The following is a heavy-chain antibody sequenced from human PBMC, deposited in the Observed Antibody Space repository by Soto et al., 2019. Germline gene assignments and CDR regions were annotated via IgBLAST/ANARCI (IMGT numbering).Heavy chain of an antibody. Sequence: QVQLQQWGAGLLKPSETLSLTCAVYGGSFSGYYWSWIRQPPGKGLEWIGEINHSGSTNYNPSLKSRLTISVDTSKNQFSLKLSSVTAADTAVYYCARVIRVVPRSMGYFDLWGRGTLVTGSS. CDR3: ARVIRVVPRSMGYFDL. CDR1: GGSFSGYY. CDR2: INHSGST. J-gene: IGHJ2*01. D-gene: IGHD2-15*01. V-gene: IGHV4-34*01.